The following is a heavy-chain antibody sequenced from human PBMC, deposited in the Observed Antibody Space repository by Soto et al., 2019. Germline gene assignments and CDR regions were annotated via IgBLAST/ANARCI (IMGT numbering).Heavy chain of an antibody. CDR1: GYTFTSHG. CDR3: ASHVIVSGSYYFEY. Sequence: GASVKVSCKASGYTFTSHGFSWVRQAPGQGLEWMGWISGYNGNTKYAQNVQGRVTLTTDTSTGTTYMELTSLRSDDTAVCYCASHVIVSGSYYFEYCGQGTLVTVSS. CDR2: ISGYNGNT. J-gene: IGHJ4*02. D-gene: IGHD3-9*01. V-gene: IGHV1-18*01.